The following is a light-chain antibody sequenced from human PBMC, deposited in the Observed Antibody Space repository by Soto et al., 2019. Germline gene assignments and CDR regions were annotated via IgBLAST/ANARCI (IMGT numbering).Light chain of an antibody. J-gene: IGKJ2*01. CDR1: QSVSSSY. CDR2: GAS. V-gene: IGKV3-20*01. Sequence: EIVLTKSPGPLYLSPGERATLSCRASQSVSSSYLAWYQQKPGQAPRLLIYGASSKATGIPDRFSGSGSGTGFTLTIIRLVAEDFAVYYCQQYGSSPYPFGQGTKLDIK. CDR3: QQYGSSPYP.